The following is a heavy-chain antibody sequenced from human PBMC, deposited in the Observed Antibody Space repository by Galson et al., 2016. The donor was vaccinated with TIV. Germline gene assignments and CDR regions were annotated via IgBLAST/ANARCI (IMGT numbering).Heavy chain of an antibody. D-gene: IGHD7-27*01. Sequence: SLRLSCAASAFTFSYYEMNWVRQAPGKGLEWVSSISGSGITIYYADSVEGRFTISRDNAKTSLFLQMNNLRAEDTAVYYCASVPQSELGMENYITSWGQGALVTVSS. J-gene: IGHJ4*02. CDR3: ASVPQSELGMENYITS. V-gene: IGHV3-48*03. CDR1: AFTFSYYE. CDR2: ISGSGITI.